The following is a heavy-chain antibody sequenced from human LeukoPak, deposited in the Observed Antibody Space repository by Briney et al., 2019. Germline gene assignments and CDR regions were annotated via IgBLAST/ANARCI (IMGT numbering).Heavy chain of an antibody. V-gene: IGHV4-59*01. CDR1: GGSISSYY. CDR3: AVGYSSGWTPFDY. CDR2: IYYSGST. D-gene: IGHD6-19*01. J-gene: IGHJ4*02. Sequence: SETLSLTCTVSGGSISSYYWSWIRQPPGKGLEWIGYIYYSGSTNYNPSLKSRVTISVDTSKNQFSLKLSSVTAADTAVYYCAVGYSSGWTPFDYWGQGTLVTVSS.